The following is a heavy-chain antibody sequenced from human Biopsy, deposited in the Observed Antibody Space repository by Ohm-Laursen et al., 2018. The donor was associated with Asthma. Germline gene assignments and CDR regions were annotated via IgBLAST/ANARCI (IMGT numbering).Heavy chain of an antibody. Sequence: SQTLSLTCTVSYGSIISGGYYWTWIRKHPGKGLEWIGFIYYSGCTYYNPSLKSRVSISIDTSKNQFSLKLSSVTAADTAVYYFARAQDYYDSRGYYRSFDYWGQGTLVTVSS. V-gene: IGHV4-31*03. D-gene: IGHD3-22*01. CDR1: YGSIISGGYY. CDR3: ARAQDYYDSRGYYRSFDY. CDR2: IYYSGCT. J-gene: IGHJ4*02.